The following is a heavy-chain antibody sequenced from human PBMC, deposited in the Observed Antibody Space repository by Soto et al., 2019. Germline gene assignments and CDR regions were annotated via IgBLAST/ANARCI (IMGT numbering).Heavy chain of an antibody. CDR1: GFILSTYA. CDR2: ISYDGNNK. Sequence: QVQLVESGGGVVQPGRSLRLSCAASGFILSTYAMYWVRQAPGKGLEWVAVISYDGNNKYYADSVKGRFTISRDNSKNTLYLQMTSLRAEDTAVYYGARAGCDGGSCYTLVGLRYGMDVWGQGTTVTVSS. V-gene: IGHV3-30-3*01. D-gene: IGHD2-15*01. J-gene: IGHJ6*02. CDR3: ARAGCDGGSCYTLVGLRYGMDV.